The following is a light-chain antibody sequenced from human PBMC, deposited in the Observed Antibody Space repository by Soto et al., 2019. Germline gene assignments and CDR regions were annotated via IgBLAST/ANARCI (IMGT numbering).Light chain of an antibody. CDR2: AAS. V-gene: IGKV1-27*01. J-gene: IGKJ1*01. Sequence: DIQMTQSPSSLSASVGDRVNITCRASRGIYTHLAWYQQKPGNAPKLVIYAASTLQSGVPSRFSASGSGSDFIHTISDLQSEDVGTYFCQTYDKAPWTFGPGTRV. CDR1: RGIYTH. CDR3: QTYDKAPWT.